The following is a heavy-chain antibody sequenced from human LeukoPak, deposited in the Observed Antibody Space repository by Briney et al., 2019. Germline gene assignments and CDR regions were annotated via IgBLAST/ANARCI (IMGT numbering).Heavy chain of an antibody. Sequence: SGGSLRLSCEASGFTFRSYGMHWVRQAPGKGLEWVAVILYDGTNKYYADSVKGRFTTSRDNSKDTLYLQMNSLRAGDTAVYYCAKNPTPLYDSSGYSYYFDYWGQGTLVTVSS. CDR2: ILYDGTNK. D-gene: IGHD3-22*01. V-gene: IGHV3-30*18. J-gene: IGHJ4*02. CDR3: AKNPTPLYDSSGYSYYFDY. CDR1: GFTFRSYG.